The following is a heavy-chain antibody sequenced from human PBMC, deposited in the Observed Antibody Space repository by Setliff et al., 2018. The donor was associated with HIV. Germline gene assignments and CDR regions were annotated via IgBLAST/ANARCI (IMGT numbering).Heavy chain of an antibody. Sequence: GGSLRLSCADSGFTFTTYSMSWVRQAPGKGLEWVSSISSSSTYIDYADSVKGRFTISRDNAKNSLYLQMNSLRAEDTAVYYCAREIQNCGGNHYYCYMDVWGKGTTVTVSS. CDR1: GFTFTTYS. V-gene: IGHV3-21*01. J-gene: IGHJ6*03. CDR3: AREIQNCGGNHYYCYMDV. CDR2: ISSSSTYI. D-gene: IGHD2-15*01.